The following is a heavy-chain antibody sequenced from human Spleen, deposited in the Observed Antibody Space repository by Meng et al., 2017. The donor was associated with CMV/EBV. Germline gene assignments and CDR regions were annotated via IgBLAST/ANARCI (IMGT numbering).Heavy chain of an antibody. CDR2: ISWNSGNI. V-gene: IGHV3-9*01. CDR1: GFSFIDYA. Sequence: GGSLRLSCTASGFSFIDYAMHWVRQVPGKGLEWVSGISWNSGNIGYADSVKGRFTISRDNAKNSLYLQMNSLRAEDTAVFYCARDWGPGVVPHYGMDVWGQGTTVTVS. J-gene: IGHJ6*02. CDR3: ARDWGPGVVPHYGMDV. D-gene: IGHD3-3*01.